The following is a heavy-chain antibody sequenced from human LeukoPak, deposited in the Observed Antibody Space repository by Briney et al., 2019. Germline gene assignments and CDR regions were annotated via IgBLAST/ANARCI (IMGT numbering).Heavy chain of an antibody. CDR3: VRLSGYDPQPDY. CDR1: GFTFSSYA. D-gene: IGHD5-12*01. V-gene: IGHV3-64D*06. J-gene: IGHJ4*02. CDR2: ISSNGGST. Sequence: GGSLRLSCSASGFTFSSYAMHWVRQAPGKGLEYVSAISSNGGSTYYADSVKGRFTISRDNSKNTLYPQMSSLRAEDTAVYYYVRLSGYDPQPDYWGQGTLVTVSS.